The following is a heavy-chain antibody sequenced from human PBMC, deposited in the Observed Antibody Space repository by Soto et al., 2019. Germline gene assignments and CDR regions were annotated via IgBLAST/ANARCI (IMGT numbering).Heavy chain of an antibody. Sequence: SETLSLTCTVSGGSISSGDYYWSWIRQPPEKGLEWIGYIYYSGSTYYNPSLKSRVTISVDTSKNQFSLKLSSVTAADTAVYYCARDWTSLSAAAITGWFDPWGQGTLVTVSS. CDR1: GGSISSGDYY. J-gene: IGHJ5*02. CDR3: ARDWTSLSAAAITGWFDP. CDR2: IYYSGST. D-gene: IGHD2-2*01. V-gene: IGHV4-30-4*01.